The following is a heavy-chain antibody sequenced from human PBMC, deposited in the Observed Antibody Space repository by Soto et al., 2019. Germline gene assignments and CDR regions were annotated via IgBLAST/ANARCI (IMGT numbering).Heavy chain of an antibody. D-gene: IGHD2-2*01. V-gene: IGHV3-74*01. CDR3: ATAVPFVY. CDR1: GFPFSSYW. Sequence: EVQLVESGGGLVQPGGSLRLSCAASGFPFSSYWMHWVRQAPGKGLVWVSRINSDGSSTSYADSVKGRLTISRDSAKNTLYLQLNSLRAEDTAVYYCATAVPFVYRGQRTLVTVSS. J-gene: IGHJ4*02. CDR2: INSDGSST.